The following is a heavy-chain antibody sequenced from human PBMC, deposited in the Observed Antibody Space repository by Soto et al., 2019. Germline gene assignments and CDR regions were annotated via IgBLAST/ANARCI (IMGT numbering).Heavy chain of an antibody. J-gene: IGHJ4*02. CDR2: ISAHNGNT. V-gene: IGHV1-18*01. CDR3: ARGRYGDY. CDR1: GYAFTTYG. D-gene: IGHD1-1*01. Sequence: QVHLVQSGAEVKKPGASVKVSCKSSGYAFTTYGITWVRQAPGQGLEWMGWISAHNGNTNYAQKLQGRLTVTRDTSTSTAYMELRRLRSDDTAVYYGARGRYGDYWGQGALVTVSS.